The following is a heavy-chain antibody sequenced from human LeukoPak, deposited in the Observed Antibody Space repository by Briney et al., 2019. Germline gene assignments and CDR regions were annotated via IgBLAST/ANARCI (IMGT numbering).Heavy chain of an antibody. CDR1: GFTFSSYA. CDR2: INHSGST. V-gene: IGHV4-34*01. CDR3: ASGPTYYYDSSGIKDAFDI. J-gene: IGHJ3*02. D-gene: IGHD3-22*01. Sequence: GSLRLSCAASGFTFSSYAMSWVRQPPGKGLEWIGEINHSGSTNYNPSLKSRVTISVDTSKNQFSLKLSSVTAADTAVYYCASGPTYYYDSSGIKDAFDIWGQGTMVTVSS.